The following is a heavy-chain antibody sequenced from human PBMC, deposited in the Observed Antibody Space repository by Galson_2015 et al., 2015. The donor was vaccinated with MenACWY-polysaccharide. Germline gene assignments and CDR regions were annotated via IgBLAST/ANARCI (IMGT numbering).Heavy chain of an antibody. J-gene: IGHJ4*02. Sequence: SLRLSCAASGFTFSSYAMSWVRQAPGKGLEWVSAISGSGGSTYYADSVKGRFTISRDNSKNTLYLQMNSLRAEDTAVYYCAKDSVIISGWYESTYFDYWGQGTLVTVSS. CDR1: GFTFSSYA. V-gene: IGHV3-23*01. CDR3: AKDSVIISGWYESTYFDY. CDR2: ISGSGGST. D-gene: IGHD6-19*01.